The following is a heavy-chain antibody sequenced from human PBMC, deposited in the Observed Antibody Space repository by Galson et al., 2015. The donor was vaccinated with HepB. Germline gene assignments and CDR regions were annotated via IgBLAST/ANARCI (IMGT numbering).Heavy chain of an antibody. Sequence: SLRLSCAASGFTFSSYWMSWVRQAPGKGLEWVANIKQDGSEKYYVDSVKGRFTISRDNAKNSLYLQMNSLRAEDTAVYYCARDPGGHYGSGTHFDYWGQGTLVTVSS. J-gene: IGHJ4*02. D-gene: IGHD3-10*01. V-gene: IGHV3-7*03. CDR3: ARDPGGHYGSGTHFDY. CDR1: GFTFSSYW. CDR2: IKQDGSEK.